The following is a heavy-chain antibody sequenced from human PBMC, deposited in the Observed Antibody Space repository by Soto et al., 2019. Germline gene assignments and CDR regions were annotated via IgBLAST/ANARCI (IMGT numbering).Heavy chain of an antibody. Sequence: SLTCTVSGGSISSYYWSWIRQPPGKGLEWIGYIYYSGSTNYNPSLKSRVTISVDTSKNQFSLKLSSVTAADTAVYYCARDYYDSSGYSRHDAFDIWGQGTMVTVSS. V-gene: IGHV4-59*01. CDR3: ARDYYDSSGYSRHDAFDI. CDR1: GGSISSYY. J-gene: IGHJ3*02. CDR2: IYYSGST. D-gene: IGHD3-22*01.